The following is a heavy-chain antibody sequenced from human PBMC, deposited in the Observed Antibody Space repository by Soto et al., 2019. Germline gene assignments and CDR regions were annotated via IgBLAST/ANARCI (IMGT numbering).Heavy chain of an antibody. CDR2: ISGSGGST. J-gene: IGHJ6*03. D-gene: IGHD6-19*01. CDR3: AKDSSGWARRYYYYYYMDV. Sequence: EVQLFASVGGLVQPGGSLRLSCAASGVTFSSYAMSWVRQAPGTGLEWVSAISGSGGSTYYADSVKGRFTISSDNSKNTLYLQMNSLRAEDTAVYYCAKDSSGWARRYYYYYYMDVWGKGTTVTFAS. CDR1: GVTFSSYA. V-gene: IGHV3-23*01.